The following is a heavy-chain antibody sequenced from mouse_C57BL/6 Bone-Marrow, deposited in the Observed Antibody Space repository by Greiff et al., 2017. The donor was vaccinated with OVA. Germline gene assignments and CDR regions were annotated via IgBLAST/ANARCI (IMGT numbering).Heavy chain of an antibody. CDR3: AREEAMDY. J-gene: IGHJ4*01. V-gene: IGHV5-4*01. Sequence: EVQGVESGGGLVKPGGSLKLSCAASGFTFSSYAMSWVRQTPEQRLEWVATISHGASYTYYPDNVKGRFPISRDNAKNILYLKMSDLKAEDTAMYYCAREEAMDYWGQGTSVTVSS. CDR1: GFTFSSYA. CDR2: ISHGASYT.